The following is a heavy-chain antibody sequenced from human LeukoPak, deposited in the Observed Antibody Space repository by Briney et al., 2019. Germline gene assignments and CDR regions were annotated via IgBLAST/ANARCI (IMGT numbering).Heavy chain of an antibody. V-gene: IGHV4-34*01. CDR1: GGSFNGYY. CDR2: INYSGRT. Sequence: PSETLSLTCAVYGGSFNGYYCSWIRQAPGKGLEWIGEINYSGRTSYNPSLKSRVTISVDTSKNQFSLKLSSVTAADTAVYYCARVAYSSSWYFDYWGQGTLVTVSS. J-gene: IGHJ4*02. D-gene: IGHD6-13*01. CDR3: ARVAYSSSWYFDY.